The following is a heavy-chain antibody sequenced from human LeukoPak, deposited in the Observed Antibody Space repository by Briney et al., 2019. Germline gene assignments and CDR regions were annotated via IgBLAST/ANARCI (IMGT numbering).Heavy chain of an antibody. V-gene: IGHV3-23*01. CDR3: AKQPNYYEGPFDY. Sequence: PGGSLRLSCAASGFTFSSYEMNWVRQAPGKGLEWVSAISGSGGSTYYADSVKGRFTISRDNSKNTLYLQMNSLRAEDTAVYYCAKQPNYYEGPFDYWGQGTLVTVSS. CDR2: ISGSGGST. CDR1: GFTFSSYE. J-gene: IGHJ4*02. D-gene: IGHD3-22*01.